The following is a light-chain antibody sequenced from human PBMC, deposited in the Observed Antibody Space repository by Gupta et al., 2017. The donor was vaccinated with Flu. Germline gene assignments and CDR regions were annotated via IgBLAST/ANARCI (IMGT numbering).Light chain of an antibody. V-gene: IGLV4-69*01. Sequence: QLVLTQSPSASASLGASVKLTCTLSSGHSSYAIAWHQQPPEKGPRYLMKLNSDGSHSKGDGIPDRFSGSSSGAERYLTISSLQSEDEADYYCQTWGTGAGVFGGGTKLTVL. CDR2: LNSDGSH. CDR3: QTWGTGAGV. J-gene: IGLJ3*02. CDR1: SGHSSYA.